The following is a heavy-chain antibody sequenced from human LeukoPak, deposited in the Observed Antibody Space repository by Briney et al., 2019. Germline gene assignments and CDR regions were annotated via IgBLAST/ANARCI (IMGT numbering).Heavy chain of an antibody. D-gene: IGHD3-16*02. CDR1: GYTFTSYT. J-gene: IGHJ4*02. CDR3: ATGDYDHVWGSYRPLDY. V-gene: IGHV1-18*01. Sequence: AASVKVSCKASGYTFTSYTISWVRQARGQGLEWMGWISANNGNTNHAQKFQGRLTMTTDTSTSIAYMELRSLRSDDTAVYYCATGDYDHVWGSYRPLDYWGQGTQVTVSS. CDR2: ISANNGNT.